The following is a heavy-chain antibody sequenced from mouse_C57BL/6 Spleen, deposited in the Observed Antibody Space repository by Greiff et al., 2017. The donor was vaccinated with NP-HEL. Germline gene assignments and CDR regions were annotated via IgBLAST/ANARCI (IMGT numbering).Heavy chain of an antibody. V-gene: IGHV5-17*01. D-gene: IGHD4-1*01. CDR2: ISSGSSTI. CDR1: GFTFSDYG. CDR3: ARAELGRGVGY. J-gene: IGHJ2*01. Sequence: EVKLVESGGGLVKPGGSLKLSCAASGFTFSDYGMHWVRQAPEKGLEWVAYISSGSSTIYYADTVKGRFTISRDNAKNTLFLQMTSLRSEDTAMYYCARAELGRGVGYWGQGTTLTVSS.